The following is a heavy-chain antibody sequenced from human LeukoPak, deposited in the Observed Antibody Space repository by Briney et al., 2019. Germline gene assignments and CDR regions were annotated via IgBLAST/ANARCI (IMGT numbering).Heavy chain of an antibody. CDR1: GYSITSGYY. Sequence: SETLSLTCTVSGYSITSGYYWGWIRQPPGKGLEWIGEINHSGSTNYNPSLKSRVTISVDTSKNQFSLKLSSVTAADTAVYYCARGWLGGGFWSGYYIDAFDIWGQGTMVTVSS. V-gene: IGHV4-38-2*02. CDR2: INHSGST. J-gene: IGHJ3*02. D-gene: IGHD3-3*01. CDR3: ARGWLGGGFWSGYYIDAFDI.